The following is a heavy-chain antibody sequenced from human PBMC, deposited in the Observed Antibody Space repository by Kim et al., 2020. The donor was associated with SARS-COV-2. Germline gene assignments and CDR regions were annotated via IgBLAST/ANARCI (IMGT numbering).Heavy chain of an antibody. J-gene: IGHJ3*02. CDR2: IYHSGST. D-gene: IGHD2-21*02. Sequence: SETLSLTCAVSGGSISSSNWWSWVRQPPGKGLEWIGEIYHSGSTNYNPSLKSRVTISVDKSKNQFSLKLSSVTAADTAVYYCASTKDNIVVETARHDAFDIWGQGTMVTVSS. CDR3: ASTKDNIVVETARHDAFDI. CDR1: GGSISSSNW. V-gene: IGHV4-4*02.